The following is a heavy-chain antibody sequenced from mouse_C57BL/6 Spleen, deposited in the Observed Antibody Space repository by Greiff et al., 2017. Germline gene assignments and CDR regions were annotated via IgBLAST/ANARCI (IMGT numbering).Heavy chain of an antibody. CDR3: ARQGDYYGSRRDWYFDV. CDR1: GFTFSSYG. V-gene: IGHV5-6*02. J-gene: IGHJ1*03. D-gene: IGHD1-1*01. Sequence: DVKLVESGGDLVKPGGSLKLSCAASGFTFSSYGMSWVRQTPDKRLEWVATISSGGSYTYYPDSVKGRFTISRDNAKNTLYLQMSSLKSEDTAMYYCARQGDYYGSRRDWYFDVWGTGTTVTVSS. CDR2: ISSGGSYT.